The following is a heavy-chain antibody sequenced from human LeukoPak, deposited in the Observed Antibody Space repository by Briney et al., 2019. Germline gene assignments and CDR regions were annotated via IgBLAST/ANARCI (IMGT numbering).Heavy chain of an antibody. CDR1: GFTFSSYS. D-gene: IGHD2-2*01. CDR3: AREREVYCSSTSCRDY. CDR2: ISSSSSYI. V-gene: IGHV3-21*01. Sequence: GGSLRLSCAASGFTFSSYSMNWVRQAPGKGLEWVSSISSSSSYINYADSVKGRFTISRDNAKNSLYLQMNSLRAEDTAVYYCAREREVYCSSTSCRDYWGQGTLVTVSS. J-gene: IGHJ4*02.